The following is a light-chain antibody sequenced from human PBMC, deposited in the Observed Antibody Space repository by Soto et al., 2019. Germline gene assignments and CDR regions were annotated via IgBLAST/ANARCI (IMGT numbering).Light chain of an antibody. CDR2: AAS. CDR1: QSISSY. CDR3: QQSYSTPRT. V-gene: IGKV1-39*01. Sequence: DIQMTQSPSSLSASVGDRVTITCRASQSISSYLNWYQQKQGKAPKLLIYAASSLQSGVPSRFSGGGSGTDFTLTISTLQPEDFATYYCQQSYSTPRTFGQGTKLEIK. J-gene: IGKJ2*02.